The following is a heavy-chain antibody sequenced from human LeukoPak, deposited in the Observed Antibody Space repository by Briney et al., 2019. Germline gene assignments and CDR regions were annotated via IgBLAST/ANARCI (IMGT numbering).Heavy chain of an antibody. CDR3: ARVAYDFWSGTDYWFDP. CDR1: GFTFSSYS. D-gene: IGHD3-3*01. V-gene: IGHV3-21*01. J-gene: IGHJ5*02. Sequence: GGSLRLSCAASGFTFSSYSMNWVRQAPGKGLEWVSSSSSSSSYIYYADSVKGRFTISRDNAKNSLYLQMNSLRAEDTAVYYCARVAYDFWSGTDYWFDPWGQGTLVTVSS. CDR2: SSSSSSYI.